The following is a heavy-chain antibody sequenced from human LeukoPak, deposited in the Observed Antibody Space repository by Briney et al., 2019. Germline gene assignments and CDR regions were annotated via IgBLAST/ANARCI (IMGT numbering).Heavy chain of an antibody. J-gene: IGHJ5*02. V-gene: IGHV1-18*01. Sequence: GASVKVSCKASGYIFTNFGISWVRQARGQGLEWMGWMSGYNGNTKYVQKFQGRDSMTTDTSKSTAYMELRSLRSDDTAVYYCARRGSIRWCLHDWFDPWGQGTLVTVSS. CDR1: GYIFTNFG. CDR3: ARRGSIRWCLHDWFDP. CDR2: MSGYNGNT. D-gene: IGHD2-21*01.